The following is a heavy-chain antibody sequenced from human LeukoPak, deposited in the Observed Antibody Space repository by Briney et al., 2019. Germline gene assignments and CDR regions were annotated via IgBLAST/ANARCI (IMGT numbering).Heavy chain of an antibody. CDR3: ARSRSTYSYGFNRGMDA. V-gene: IGHV4-34*01. Sequence: SETLSLTCAVYGGSFSGYYWSWIRQPPGKGLEWIGEINHSGSTNYNPSLKSRVTISVDTSKNQFSLKLSSVTAADTAVYYCARSRSTYSYGFNRGMDAWGQGTTVTVSS. CDR1: GGSFSGYY. J-gene: IGHJ6*02. D-gene: IGHD5-18*01. CDR2: INHSGST.